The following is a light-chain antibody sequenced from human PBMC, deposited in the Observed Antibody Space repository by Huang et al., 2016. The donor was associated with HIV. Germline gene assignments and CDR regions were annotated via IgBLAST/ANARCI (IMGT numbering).Light chain of an antibody. Sequence: DIIMTQSPDSLAVSLGERATLNCRSSQSVYSSSTSKDYMAWFQQKQGQPPRLLLFWASTREAGVPDRFTGSGSGTHFTLTIASLEAEDAAIYYCQQYYSSPQTFGQGTRVEVK. V-gene: IGKV4-1*01. CDR3: QQYYSSPQT. CDR2: WAS. J-gene: IGKJ1*01. CDR1: QSVYSSSTSKDY.